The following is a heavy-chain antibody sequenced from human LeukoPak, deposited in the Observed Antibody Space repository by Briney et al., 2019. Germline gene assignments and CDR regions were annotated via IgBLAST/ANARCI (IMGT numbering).Heavy chain of an antibody. CDR1: GGSFSGYY. CDR3: ASILGFCSGGNCYPYCFDY. J-gene: IGHJ4*02. Sequence: SETLSLTCAVYGGSFSGYYWSWIRQPPGKGLEWIGEINHIGSTNYNPSLKSRVTISVDTSKNQFSLKLSSVTAADTAMYYCASILGFCSGGNCYPYCFDYWGQGTLVPVSS. CDR2: INHIGST. D-gene: IGHD2-15*01. V-gene: IGHV4-34*01.